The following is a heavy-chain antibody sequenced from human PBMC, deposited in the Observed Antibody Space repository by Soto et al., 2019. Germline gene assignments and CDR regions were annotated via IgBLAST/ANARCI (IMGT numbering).Heavy chain of an antibody. D-gene: IGHD6-13*01. V-gene: IGHV4-34*01. CDR1: GESFSGYY. Sequence: SETLSLTCAVYGESFSGYYWSWIRQPPGKGLEWIGEINHSGSTNYNPSLKSRVTISVDTSKNQVSLKLTSVTAADTAVYYCARLKRSGTGYSSSWYHRFDPWGQGTLVTVSS. CDR2: INHSGST. J-gene: IGHJ5*02. CDR3: ARLKRSGTGYSSSWYHRFDP.